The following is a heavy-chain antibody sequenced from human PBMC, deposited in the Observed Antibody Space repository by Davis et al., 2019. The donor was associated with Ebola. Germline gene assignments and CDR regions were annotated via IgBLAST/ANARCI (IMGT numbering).Heavy chain of an antibody. CDR1: GGTFSSYA. D-gene: IGHD2-15*01. CDR3: ARVAGYCSGGSCYSGDWFDP. Sequence: SVKVSCKASGGTFSSYAISWVRQAPGQGLEWMGGIIPIFGTANYAQKFQGRVTITADKSTSTAYMELRSLRSDDTAVYYCARVAGYCSGGSCYSGDWFDPWGQGTLVTVSS. J-gene: IGHJ5*02. V-gene: IGHV1-69*06. CDR2: IIPIFGTA.